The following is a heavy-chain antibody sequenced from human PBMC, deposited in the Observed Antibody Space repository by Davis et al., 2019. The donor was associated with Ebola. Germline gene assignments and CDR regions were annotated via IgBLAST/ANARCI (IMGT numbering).Heavy chain of an antibody. D-gene: IGHD1-20*01. V-gene: IGHV4-59*12. CDR1: GGSISSYY. CDR2: IYYSGST. CDR3: ASITGTTEDAFDI. Sequence: PGGSLRLSCTVSGGSISSYYWSWIRQPPGKGLEWIGYIYYSGSTNYNPSLKSRVTISVDRSKNQFSLKLSSVTAADTAVYYCASITGTTEDAFDIWGQGTMVTVSS. J-gene: IGHJ3*02.